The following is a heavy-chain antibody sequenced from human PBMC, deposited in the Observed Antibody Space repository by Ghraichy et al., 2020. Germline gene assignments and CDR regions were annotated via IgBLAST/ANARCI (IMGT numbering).Heavy chain of an antibody. CDR2: IYTSGST. Sequence: SETLSLTCTVSGFSISSYYWSWIRQPAGKGLEWIGRIYTSGSTNYNPSLKSRVTMSVDTSKNQFSLKLSSVTAADTAVYYCARDRPIEYSSSLRPNWFDPWGQGTLVTVSS. D-gene: IGHD6-6*01. J-gene: IGHJ5*02. V-gene: IGHV4-4*07. CDR3: ARDRPIEYSSSLRPNWFDP. CDR1: GFSISSYY.